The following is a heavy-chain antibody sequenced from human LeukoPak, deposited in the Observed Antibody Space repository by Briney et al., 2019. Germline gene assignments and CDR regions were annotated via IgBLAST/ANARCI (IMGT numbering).Heavy chain of an antibody. J-gene: IGHJ4*02. Sequence: PSETLSLTCTVSGGSMSSGDYYWAWVRQPPGKGLEWIGSISYSERTFCKPSLTSRVAISIDASKSQFSLRLSSVTAADTAVDYCVRETSSSAHYWGQGTLVTVSS. D-gene: IGHD6-6*01. CDR1: GGSMSSGDYY. V-gene: IGHV4-39*07. CDR2: ISYSERT. CDR3: VRETSSSAHY.